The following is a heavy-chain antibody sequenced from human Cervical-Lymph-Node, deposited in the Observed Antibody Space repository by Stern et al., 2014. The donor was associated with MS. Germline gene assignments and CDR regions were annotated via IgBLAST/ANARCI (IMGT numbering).Heavy chain of an antibody. CDR1: GYTFSSYW. Sequence: EVQLVESGPGVKRPGEPLKISCQAAGYTFSSYWIRWGRPMPGEGPECTAIIFPGGSYIRYSPLFQGQVTISADKPSGTAYSQLNHLKASNTAIYYCARQRFFDYWGQGTLVTVSS. V-gene: IGHV5-51*01. D-gene: IGHD4-17*01. CDR2: IFPGGSYI. J-gene: IGHJ4*02. CDR3: ARQRFFDY.